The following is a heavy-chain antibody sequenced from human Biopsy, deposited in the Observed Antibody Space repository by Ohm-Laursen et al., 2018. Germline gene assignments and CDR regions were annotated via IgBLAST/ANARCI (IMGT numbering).Heavy chain of an antibody. D-gene: IGHD3-10*01. CDR2: MNPNSGNT. CDR3: ARGRNPVWFGEDLDY. Sequence: ASVKVSCKASGYTFTSYEINWVRQATGQGLEWMGWMNPNSGNTGYAQKFQGRVTMTRNTSISTAYMGVSSLRSEDTAVYYCARGRNPVWFGEDLDYWGQGTPVTVSS. CDR1: GYTFTSYE. V-gene: IGHV1-8*01. J-gene: IGHJ4*02.